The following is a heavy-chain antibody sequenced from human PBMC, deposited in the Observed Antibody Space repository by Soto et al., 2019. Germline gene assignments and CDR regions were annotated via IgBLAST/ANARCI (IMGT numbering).Heavy chain of an antibody. V-gene: IGHV1-69*12. CDR3: ARGLPAAMATWAFDI. CDR1: GGTFSSYA. J-gene: IGHJ3*02. D-gene: IGHD2-2*01. CDR2: IIPIFGTA. Sequence: QVQLVQSGAEVKKPGSSVKVSCKASGGTFSSYAISWVRQAPGQGLEWMGGIIPIFGTANYAQKFQGRVTITADESTSRAYMELSSLGYEDTAVYYCARGLPAAMATWAFDIWGQGTMVTVSS.